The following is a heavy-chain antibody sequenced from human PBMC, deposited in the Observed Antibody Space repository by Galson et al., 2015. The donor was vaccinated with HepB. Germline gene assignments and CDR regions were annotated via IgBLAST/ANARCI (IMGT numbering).Heavy chain of an antibody. D-gene: IGHD6-13*01. CDR1: GFIFSTYA. CDR2: ISYDGNNK. CDR3: ARDYFRGLTGYRSGWYDGY. Sequence: SLRLSCAASGFIFSTYAMHWVRQAPGKGLEWVAVISYDGNNKYYADSVKGRFTISRDNSKNTLFLQMISLRSEDTAVYYCARDYFRGLTGYRSGWYDGYWGQGTLVTFAS. V-gene: IGHV3-30*03. J-gene: IGHJ4*02.